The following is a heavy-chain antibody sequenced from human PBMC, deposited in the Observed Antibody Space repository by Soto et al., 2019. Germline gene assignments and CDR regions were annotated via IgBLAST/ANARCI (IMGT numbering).Heavy chain of an antibody. D-gene: IGHD6-13*01. V-gene: IGHV5-51*01. J-gene: IGHJ6*02. Sequence: GESLKISCTGSGYSFTSYWVGWVRQMPGKGLEWVGIIYPGDSETTYSPSFQGQVTIYADKSISAGYLPWISLMASDTAIYVCARTGSSRVREQSFVSGMDVWGQGTTVTSP. CDR2: IYPGDSET. CDR3: ARTGSSRVREQSFVSGMDV. CDR1: GYSFTSYW.